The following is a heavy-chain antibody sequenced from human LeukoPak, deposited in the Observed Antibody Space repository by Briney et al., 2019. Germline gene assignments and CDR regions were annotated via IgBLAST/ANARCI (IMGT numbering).Heavy chain of an antibody. D-gene: IGHD3-3*01. V-gene: IGHV3-21*01. Sequence: GGSLRLSXAASGFTFSSYSMNWVRQAPGKGLEWVSSISSSSSYIYYADSVKGRFTISRDNAKNSLYLQMNSLRAEDTAVYYCARAWRGAFDIWGQGTMVTVSS. CDR3: ARAWRGAFDI. CDR2: ISSSSSYI. CDR1: GFTFSSYS. J-gene: IGHJ3*02.